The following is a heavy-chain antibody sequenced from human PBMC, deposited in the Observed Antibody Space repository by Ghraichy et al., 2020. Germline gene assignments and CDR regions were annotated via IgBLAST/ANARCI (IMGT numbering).Heavy chain of an antibody. CDR3: ARVGPNYDFWSYGLDA. CDR2: IFYSGNT. CDR1: GDSISSGHYY. Sequence: SQTLSLTCTVSGDSISSGHYYWSWIRQPPGKGLEWIGYIFYSGNTYYNPSLKSRVTISVDTSKNQFSLKLNSLTAADAAVYYCARVGPNYDFWSYGLDAWGQGTTVTVSS. V-gene: IGHV4-30-4*01. D-gene: IGHD3-3*01. J-gene: IGHJ6*02.